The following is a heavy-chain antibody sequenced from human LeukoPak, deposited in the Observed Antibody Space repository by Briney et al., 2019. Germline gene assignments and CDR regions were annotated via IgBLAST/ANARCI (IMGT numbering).Heavy chain of an antibody. J-gene: IGHJ4*02. D-gene: IGHD2/OR15-2a*01. CDR1: GYSFTGYY. CDR2: INPHSGDT. CDR3: ATSGPDFLPVSPLLDF. Sequence: ASVKVSRKASGYSFTGYYMHWVRQAPGQGPEWMGWINPHSGDTESAQKFQGRVTMTRDTSINTAYMELTRLKSDDTAVYYCATSGPDFLPVSPLLDFWGQGTLVTVSS. V-gene: IGHV1-2*02.